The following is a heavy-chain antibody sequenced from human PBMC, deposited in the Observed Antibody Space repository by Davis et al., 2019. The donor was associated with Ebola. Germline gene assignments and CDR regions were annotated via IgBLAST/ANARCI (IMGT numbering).Heavy chain of an antibody. D-gene: IGHD5-12*01. CDR3: TRGGPLSPFDP. V-gene: IGHV3-23*01. J-gene: IGHJ5*02. CDR1: GFTFSSYW. Sequence: GESLKISCAASGFTFSSYWMSWVRQAPGKGLEWVSTFGTGADTYYADSVKGRFTISRDSSKNTLYLQMNSLRAEDTATYYCTRGGPLSPFDPWGQGTLVTVSS. CDR2: FGTGADT.